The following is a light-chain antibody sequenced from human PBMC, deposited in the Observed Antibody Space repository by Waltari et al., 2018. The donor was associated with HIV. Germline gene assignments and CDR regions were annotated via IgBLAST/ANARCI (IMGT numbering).Light chain of an antibody. CDR2: DVT. V-gene: IGLV2-11*02. Sequence: QSALTQPRSVSGSPGQSVTISCTGTSSDVGGYNYVSWYQQHPGKAPKLIIYDVTKRPSGVPDRFSDSKSGNTASLTISGLRVEDEVDYYCCSYAGSSFYVFGGGTKVTVL. CDR1: SSDVGGYNY. J-gene: IGLJ1*01. CDR3: CSYAGSSFYV.